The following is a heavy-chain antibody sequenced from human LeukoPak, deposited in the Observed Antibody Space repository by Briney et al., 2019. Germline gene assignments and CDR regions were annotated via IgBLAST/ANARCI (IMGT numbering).Heavy chain of an antibody. D-gene: IGHD5-12*01. CDR1: GYTFTSYD. V-gene: IGHV1-8*01. CDR3: ARGIRLRQRYYFDY. CDR2: MNPNSGNT. J-gene: IGHJ4*02. Sequence: ASVKVSCKASGYTFTSYDINWVRPATEQGLEWMGWMNPNSGNTGYAQKFQGRVTMTRNTSISTAYMELSSLRSEDTAVYYCARGIRLRQRYYFDYWGQGTLVTVSS.